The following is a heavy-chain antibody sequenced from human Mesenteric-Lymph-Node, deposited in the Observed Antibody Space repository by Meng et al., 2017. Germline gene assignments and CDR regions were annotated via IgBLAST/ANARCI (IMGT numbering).Heavy chain of an antibody. CDR1: GYTFTSYA. V-gene: IGHV1-3*01. J-gene: IGHJ5*02. CDR3: ARDGSWSGYNWFDP. Sequence: QVQLVQSGAEVKKPGASVKVSCKASGYTFTSYAMHWVRQAPGQRLEWMGWINAGNGNTKYSQKFQGRVTITRDTSASTAYMELSSLRSEDTAVYYCARDGSWSGYNWFDPWGQGTLVTVSS. D-gene: IGHD3-3*01. CDR2: INAGNGNT.